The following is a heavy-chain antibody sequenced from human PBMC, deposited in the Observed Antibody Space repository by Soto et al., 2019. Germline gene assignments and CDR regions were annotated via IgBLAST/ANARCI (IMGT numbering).Heavy chain of an antibody. CDR1: GFTFSSYA. CDR2: ISYDGSNK. Sequence: QVQLVESGGGVVQPGRSLRLSCAASGFTFSSYAMHWVRQAPGKGLEWVAVISYDGSNKYYADSVKGRFTISRDNSKNTLYLQMNSLRAEDTAVYYCARDLSYYGSGSYSYSSYFDYWGQGTLVTVSS. CDR3: ARDLSYYGSGSYSYSSYFDY. V-gene: IGHV3-30-3*01. D-gene: IGHD3-10*01. J-gene: IGHJ4*02.